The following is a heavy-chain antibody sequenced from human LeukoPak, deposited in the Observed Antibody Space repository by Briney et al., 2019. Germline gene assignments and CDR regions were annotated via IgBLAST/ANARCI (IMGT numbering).Heavy chain of an antibody. V-gene: IGHV4-34*01. Sequence: SETLSLTCAVYGGSFSGYYWSWIRQPPGKGLEWIGEINHSGSTNYNPSPKSRVTISVDTSKNQFSLKLSSVTAADTAVYYCARGNIVVVPAAIRSRGYYFDYWGQGTLVTVSS. CDR1: GGSFSGYY. D-gene: IGHD2-2*02. CDR2: INHSGST. J-gene: IGHJ4*02. CDR3: ARGNIVVVPAAIRSRGYYFDY.